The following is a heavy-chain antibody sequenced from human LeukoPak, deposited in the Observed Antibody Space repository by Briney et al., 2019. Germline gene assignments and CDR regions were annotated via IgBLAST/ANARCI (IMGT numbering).Heavy chain of an antibody. V-gene: IGHV3-30*18. J-gene: IGHJ4*02. D-gene: IGHD4-17*01. CDR3: AKTYGHFDD. CDR1: GFTFSSYG. Sequence: GGSLRLSCAASGFTFSSYGMHWVRQAPGKGLEWVAVISYDGSNKYYADSVKGRFTISRDNAKNSLYLQMTSLRVEDTAVYYCAKTYGHFDDWGQGTLVTVSS. CDR2: ISYDGSNK.